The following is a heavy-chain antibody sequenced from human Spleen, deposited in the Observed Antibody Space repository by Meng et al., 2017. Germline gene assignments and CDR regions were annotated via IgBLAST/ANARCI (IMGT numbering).Heavy chain of an antibody. CDR3: AREEYYYDSSGYYLSFDY. D-gene: IGHD3-22*01. J-gene: IGHJ4*02. CDR2: ISAYNGNT. Sequence: ATVKLSCKPSGYTFTSYGISWVRQAPGQGLEWMGWISAYNGNTNYAQKLQGRVTMTTDTSTSTAYMELRSLRSDDTAVYYCAREEYYYDSSGYYLSFDYWGQGTLVTVSS. CDR1: GYTFTSYG. V-gene: IGHV1-18*01.